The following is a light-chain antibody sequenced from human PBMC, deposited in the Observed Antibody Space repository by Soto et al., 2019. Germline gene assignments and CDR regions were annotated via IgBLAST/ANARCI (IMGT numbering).Light chain of an antibody. CDR1: QSVSSSY. V-gene: IGKV3-20*01. CDR3: RHVGSPFT. CDR2: GAS. Sequence: EIVLTQSPGALSLSPGERATLSCRASQSVSSSYLAWYQHKPGQAPRLLIYGASTRATGIPDRFSGSGSGTDFTHPISSLEREDFAVYFFRHVGSPFTFGPGTKVDLK. J-gene: IGKJ3*01.